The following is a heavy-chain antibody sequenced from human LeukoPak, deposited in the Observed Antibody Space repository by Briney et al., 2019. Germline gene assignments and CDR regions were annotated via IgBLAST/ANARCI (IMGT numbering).Heavy chain of an antibody. CDR2: IRYDGRNK. J-gene: IGHJ5*02. V-gene: IGHV3-30*02. D-gene: IGHD3-22*01. CDR1: GFTFSSYG. Sequence: GGSLRLSCAASGFTFSSYGMHWVRQAPGKGLEWVAFIRYDGRNKYYADSVKGRFTISRDNSKNTLYLQMNSLRAEDTAVYYCAKVATYYYDSSGYDEYNWFDPWGQGTLVTVSS. CDR3: AKVATYYYDSSGYDEYNWFDP.